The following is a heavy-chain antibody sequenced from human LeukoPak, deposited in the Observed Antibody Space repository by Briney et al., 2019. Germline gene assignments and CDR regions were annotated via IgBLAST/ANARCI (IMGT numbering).Heavy chain of an antibody. CDR3: AKDLVSDRAAAASGYYYYYGMDV. CDR1: GFTFSSYA. V-gene: IGHV3-23*01. J-gene: IGHJ6*02. D-gene: IGHD6-13*01. CDR2: ISGSGDST. Sequence: GGSLRLSCAASGFTFSSYAMSWVRQAPGKGLEWVSAISGSGDSTYYADSVKGRFTISRDNSKNTLYLQMSSLRAEDTAVYYCAKDLVSDRAAAASGYYYYYGMDVWGQGTTVTVSS.